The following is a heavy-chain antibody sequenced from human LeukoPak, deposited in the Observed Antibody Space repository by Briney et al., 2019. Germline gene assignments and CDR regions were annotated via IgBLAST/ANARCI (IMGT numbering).Heavy chain of an antibody. CDR1: GFTFSSYA. CDR2: ISGSGGST. J-gene: IGHJ4*02. V-gene: IGHV3-23*01. CDR3: AKDPYYDFWSGYYQYYFDY. Sequence: GGSLRLSCAASGFTFSSYAMSWVRQAPGKGLEWVSAISGSGGSTYYADSVKGRFTISRDNSKNTLYLQMNSLRAEDTAVYYCAKDPYYDFWSGYYQYYFDYWGQGILVTVSS. D-gene: IGHD3-3*01.